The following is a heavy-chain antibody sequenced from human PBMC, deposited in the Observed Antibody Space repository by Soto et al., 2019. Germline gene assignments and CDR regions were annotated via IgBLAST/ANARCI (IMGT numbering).Heavy chain of an antibody. CDR2: ISYDGSNK. J-gene: IGHJ6*02. V-gene: IGHV3-30*18. D-gene: IGHD6-13*01. Sequence: QVQLVESGGGVVQPGRSLRLSCAASGFTFSSYGMHWVRQAPGKGLEWVAVISYDGSNKYYADSVKGRFTISRDNXKNXLYLQMNSLRAEDTAVYYCAKDSSSWYHYYYGMDVWGQGTTVTVSS. CDR1: GFTFSSYG. CDR3: AKDSSSWYHYYYGMDV.